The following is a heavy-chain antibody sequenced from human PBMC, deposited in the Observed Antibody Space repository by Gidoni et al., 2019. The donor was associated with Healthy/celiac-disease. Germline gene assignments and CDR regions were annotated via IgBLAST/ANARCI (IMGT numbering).Heavy chain of an antibody. D-gene: IGHD6-19*01. CDR2: IYYSGST. J-gene: IGHJ4*02. V-gene: IGHV4-59*08. CDR1: GGSISSYY. Sequence: KPSETLSLTCTVPGGSISSYYWSWLRQPPGKGLEWIGYIYYSGSTNYNPSLKSRVTISVDTSKNQFSLKLSSVTAADTAVYYCARSKQWLFDYWGQGTLVTVSS. CDR3: ARSKQWLFDY.